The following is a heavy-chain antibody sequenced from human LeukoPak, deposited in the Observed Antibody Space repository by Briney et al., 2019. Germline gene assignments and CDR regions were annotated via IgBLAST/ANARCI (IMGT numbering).Heavy chain of an antibody. CDR1: GYTFTGYY. Sequence: ASVKVSCKASGYTFTGYYMHWVRQAPGQGLEWMGWINPNSGGTNYAQKFQGRVTMARDTSISTAYMELSRLRSDDTAVYYCARGRVGDYVWGSYRNHYFDYWGQGTLVTVSS. D-gene: IGHD3-16*02. J-gene: IGHJ4*02. CDR2: INPNSGGT. V-gene: IGHV1-2*02. CDR3: ARGRVGDYVWGSYRNHYFDY.